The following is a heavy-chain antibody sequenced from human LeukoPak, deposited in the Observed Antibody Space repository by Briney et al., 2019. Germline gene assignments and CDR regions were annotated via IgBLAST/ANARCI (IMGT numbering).Heavy chain of an antibody. J-gene: IGHJ6*03. Sequence: GGSLRLSCAASGSTFSSYGMHWVRQAPGKGLEWVAFIRYDGSNKYYADSVKGRFTISRDNSKNTLYLQMNSLRAEDTAVYYCAKVLGWSYYYYMDVWGKGTTVTISS. CDR1: GSTFSSYG. D-gene: IGHD3/OR15-3a*01. V-gene: IGHV3-30*02. CDR3: AKVLGWSYYYYMDV. CDR2: IRYDGSNK.